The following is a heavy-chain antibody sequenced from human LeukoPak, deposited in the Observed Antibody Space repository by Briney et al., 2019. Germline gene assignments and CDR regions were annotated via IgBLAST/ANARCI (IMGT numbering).Heavy chain of an antibody. CDR1: GGSTSSGNYY. J-gene: IGHJ4*02. CDR2: ISSSGNT. CDR3: ARGGIVVVPAPFDY. V-gene: IGHV4-39*02. Sequence: SETLSLTCTVSGGSTSSGNYYWGWIRQPPGKGLEWIGGISSSGNTYYNPSLKSRITISIDTSKNHFSLKLSSVTAADTAVYYCARGGIVVVPAPFDYWGQGTLVTVSS. D-gene: IGHD2-2*01.